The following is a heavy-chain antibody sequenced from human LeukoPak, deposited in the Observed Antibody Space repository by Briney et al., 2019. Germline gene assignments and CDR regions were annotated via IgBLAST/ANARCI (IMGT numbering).Heavy chain of an antibody. D-gene: IGHD2-2*01. Sequence: SETLSLTCAVSGYSISSGYYWGWIRQPPGKGLEWIGSIYHSGSTYYNPSLKSRVTISVDTSKNQFSLKLSSVTAADTAVYYCAREARPEDIVVVPAADGVRYNWFDPWGQGTLVTVSS. J-gene: IGHJ5*02. CDR2: IYHSGST. CDR3: AREARPEDIVVVPAADGVRYNWFDP. V-gene: IGHV4-38-2*01. CDR1: GYSISSGYY.